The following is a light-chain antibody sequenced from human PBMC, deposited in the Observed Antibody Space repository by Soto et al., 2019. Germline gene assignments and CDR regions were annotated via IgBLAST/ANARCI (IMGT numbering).Light chain of an antibody. Sequence: QSALTQSASVSGSPGQSITISCTGTSSDVGGSDYVSWYQQHPDKAPKLIISEVSDQPSGVSDRFSGSKSGNTASLTISGLQVEDEADYYCCSYTTSNTYVFGTGTKVTV. CDR2: EVS. CDR3: CSYTTSNTYV. CDR1: SSDVGGSDY. J-gene: IGLJ1*01. V-gene: IGLV2-14*01.